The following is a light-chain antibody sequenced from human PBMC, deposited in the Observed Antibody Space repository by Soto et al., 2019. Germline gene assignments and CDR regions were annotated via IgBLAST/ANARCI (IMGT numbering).Light chain of an antibody. V-gene: IGKV1-39*01. CDR1: QSISSY. J-gene: IGKJ3*01. CDR2: AAS. Sequence: DIQMTQSPSSLSASVGDRVTITCRASQSISSYLNWYQQKPGKAPKLLISAASSLQSGVPSRFSCSGSVTDFTLTIISLQPEDFATYYCQQSYSTPLTFGPGIKVDIK. CDR3: QQSYSTPLT.